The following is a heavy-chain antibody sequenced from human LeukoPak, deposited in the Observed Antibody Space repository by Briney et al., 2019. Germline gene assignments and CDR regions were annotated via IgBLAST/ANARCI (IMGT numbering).Heavy chain of an antibody. Sequence: SQTLSLTCTVSGGSISSGSYYWSWIRQLAGKGLEWIGRIYTSGSTNYNPSLKSRVTISVDTSKNQFSLKLSSVTAADTAVYYCARYSGWYGSDYWGQGTLVTVSS. CDR2: IYTSGST. J-gene: IGHJ4*02. V-gene: IGHV4-61*02. D-gene: IGHD6-19*01. CDR1: GGSISSGSYY. CDR3: ARYSGWYGSDY.